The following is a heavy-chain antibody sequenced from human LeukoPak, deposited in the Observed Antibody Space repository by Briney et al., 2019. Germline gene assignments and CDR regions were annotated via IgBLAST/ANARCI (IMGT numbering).Heavy chain of an antibody. CDR2: INPNSGGT. V-gene: IGHV1-2*02. Sequence: ASVKVSCKASGYTFTGYYMHWVRQAPGQGLEWMGWINPNSGGTNYAQKFQGRVTMTRDTSISTAYMELSRLRSDDTVVYYCARVRGSWGWFDPWGQGTLVTVSS. D-gene: IGHD3-16*01. CDR1: GYTFTGYY. CDR3: ARVRGSWGWFDP. J-gene: IGHJ5*02.